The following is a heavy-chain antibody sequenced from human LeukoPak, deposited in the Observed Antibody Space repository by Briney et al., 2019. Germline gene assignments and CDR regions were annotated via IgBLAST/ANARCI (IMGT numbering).Heavy chain of an antibody. V-gene: IGHV4-59*08. CDR2: IYYSGSI. Sequence: SETLSLTCNVSGGSIGSDYWSWIRQPPGKGLEWIAYIYYSGSIKYSPSLKSRVTISVDTSKRQFSLKLSSVTAADTAVYYCARRSSDGTSDYWGQGTLVTVSS. D-gene: IGHD2-15*01. J-gene: IGHJ4*02. CDR3: ARRSSDGTSDY. CDR1: GGSIGSDY.